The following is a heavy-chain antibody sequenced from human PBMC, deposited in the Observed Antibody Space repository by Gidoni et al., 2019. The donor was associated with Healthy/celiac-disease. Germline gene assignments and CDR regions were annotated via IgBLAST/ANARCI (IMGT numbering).Heavy chain of an antibody. CDR1: GCSFSSGSYY. Sequence: QVQLQESGPGLVKPSETLSLTCTVSGCSFSSGSYYWSWIPQPPGKGLEWSGYIYYSGSTNYNPSLKSRVTISVDTSKNQFSLKLSSVTAADTAVYYCARDRSFNWGSGDFDYWGQGTLVTVSS. D-gene: IGHD7-27*01. J-gene: IGHJ4*02. V-gene: IGHV4-61*01. CDR3: ARDRSFNWGSGDFDY. CDR2: IYYSGST.